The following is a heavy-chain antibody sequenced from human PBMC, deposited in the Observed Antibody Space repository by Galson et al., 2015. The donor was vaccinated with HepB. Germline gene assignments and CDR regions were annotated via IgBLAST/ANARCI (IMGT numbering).Heavy chain of an antibody. CDR1: GFTFSSYS. D-gene: IGHD6-13*01. V-gene: IGHV3-21*01. CDR3: ARAYSSSWNDY. CDR2: ISSSSSYI. Sequence: LRLSCAASGFTFSSYSMNWVRQAPGKGLEWVSSISSSSSYIYYADSVKGRFTISRDNAKNSLYLQMNSLGAEDTAVYYCARAYSSSWNDYWGQGTLVTVSS. J-gene: IGHJ4*02.